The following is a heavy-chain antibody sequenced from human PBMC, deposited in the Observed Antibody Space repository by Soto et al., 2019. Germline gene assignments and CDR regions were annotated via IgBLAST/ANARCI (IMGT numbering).Heavy chain of an antibody. CDR1: GYTFTSYW. V-gene: IGHV5-51*01. J-gene: IGHJ4*02. Sequence: LGESLKISCEVSGYTFTSYWIGWVRQLPGKGLEWMGIIYPGDSDTRYSPSFQGQVTISVDRSITTTYLEWSSLKASDTAMYYCARRRDSSGYFNYWGQGTLVTVSS. CDR3: ARRRDSSGYFNY. D-gene: IGHD3-22*01. CDR2: IYPGDSDT.